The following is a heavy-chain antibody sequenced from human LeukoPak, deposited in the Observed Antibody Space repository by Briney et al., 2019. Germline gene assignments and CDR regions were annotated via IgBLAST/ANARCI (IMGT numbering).Heavy chain of an antibody. D-gene: IGHD4-17*01. CDR3: ARGVTTSFDY. CDR1: GYTFTSYG. J-gene: IGHJ4*02. CDR2: ISTNNGST. V-gene: IGHV1-18*01. Sequence: ALVKVSCKTFGYTFTSYGISWVRQAPGQGLEWMGWISTNNGSTNYVQNLQGRVTMTTDTSTSTAYMELRSLKSDDTAVYYCARGVTTSFDYWGQGTLVTVSS.